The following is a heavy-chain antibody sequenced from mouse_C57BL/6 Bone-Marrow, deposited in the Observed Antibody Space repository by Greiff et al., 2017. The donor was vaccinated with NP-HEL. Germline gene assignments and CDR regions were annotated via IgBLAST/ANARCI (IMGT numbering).Heavy chain of an antibody. J-gene: IGHJ2*01. Sequence: QVQLKESGAELARPGASVKLSCKASGYTFTSYGISWVKQRTGQGLEWIGEIYPRSGNTYYNEKFKGKATLTADKSSSTAYMELRSLTSEDSAVYCGARSDPDYYGSSYPYYFDYWGQGTTLTVSS. D-gene: IGHD1-1*01. V-gene: IGHV1-81*01. CDR3: ARSDPDYYGSSYPYYFDY. CDR2: IYPRSGNT. CDR1: GYTFTSYG.